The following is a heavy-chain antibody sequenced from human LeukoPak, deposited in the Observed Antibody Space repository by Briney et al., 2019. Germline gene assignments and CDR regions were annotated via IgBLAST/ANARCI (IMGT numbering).Heavy chain of an antibody. CDR3: ARASLPVDAFDI. CDR1: GGSFSGYY. J-gene: IGHJ3*02. D-gene: IGHD2-2*01. V-gene: IGHV4-34*01. CDR2: INHSGST. Sequence: SETLSLTCAVYGGSFSGYYWSWIRQPPGKGLEWIGEINHSGSTNYNPSLKSRVTISVDTSKNQFSLKLSSVTAADTAVYYCARASLPVDAFDIWGQGTMVTVSS.